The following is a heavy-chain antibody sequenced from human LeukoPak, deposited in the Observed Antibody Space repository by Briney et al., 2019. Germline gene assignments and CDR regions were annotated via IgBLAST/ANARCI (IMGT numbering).Heavy chain of an antibody. CDR1: GFTFSSYW. Sequence: GGSLRLSCAASGFTFSSYWMNWARQAPGKGLEWVASINHNGNVNYYVDSVKGRFTISRDNAKNSLYLQMNSLRAEDTAVYYCAKDRTRSGIVVVPAAIDYWGQGTLVTVSS. CDR3: AKDRTRSGIVVVPAAIDY. CDR2: INHNGNVN. V-gene: IGHV3-7*03. J-gene: IGHJ4*02. D-gene: IGHD2-2*01.